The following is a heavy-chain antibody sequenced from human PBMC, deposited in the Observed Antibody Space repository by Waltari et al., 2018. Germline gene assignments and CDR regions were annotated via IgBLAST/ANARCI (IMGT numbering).Heavy chain of an antibody. CDR2: INPSGGST. D-gene: IGHD2-15*01. V-gene: IGHV1-46*01. Sequence: QVQLVQSGAEVKKPGASVKVSCKASGYTFTSYYMHWVRQPPGQGLEWMGIINPSGGSTSYAQKFQGRVTMTRETSTSTVYMELSSLRSEDTAVYYCARGDCSGGSCYSHYYYYYMDVWGKGTTVTVSS. J-gene: IGHJ6*03. CDR3: ARGDCSGGSCYSHYYYYYMDV. CDR1: GYTFTSYY.